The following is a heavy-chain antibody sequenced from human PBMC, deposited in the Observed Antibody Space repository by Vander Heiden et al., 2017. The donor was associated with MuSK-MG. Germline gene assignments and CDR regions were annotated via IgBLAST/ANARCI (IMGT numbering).Heavy chain of an antibody. V-gene: IGHV3-66*01. CDR3: ASYLGYCSSTSCYLDY. J-gene: IGHJ4*02. D-gene: IGHD2-2*01. Sequence: EVQLVESGGGLVQPGGSLRLSCAASGFTVSSNYMSWVRQAPGKGLEWVSVIYSGGSTYYADSVKGRFTISRDNSKNTLYLQMNSLRAEDTAVYYCASYLGYCSSTSCYLDYWGQGTLVTVSS. CDR1: GFTVSSNY. CDR2: IYSGGST.